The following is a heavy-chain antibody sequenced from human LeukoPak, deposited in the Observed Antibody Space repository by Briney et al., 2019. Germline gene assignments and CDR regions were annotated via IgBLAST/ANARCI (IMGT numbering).Heavy chain of an antibody. D-gene: IGHD5-18*01. CDR2: IYHSGST. J-gene: IGHJ4*02. CDR1: GGSISSGGYS. Sequence: SQTLSLTCAVSGGSISSGGYSWSWIRQPPGKGLEWIGYIYHSGSTYYNPSLKSRVTISVDRSKNQFSLKLSSVTAADTAVYYCARSRRYSYAFDYWGQGTLVTVSS. CDR3: ARSRRYSYAFDY. V-gene: IGHV4-30-2*01.